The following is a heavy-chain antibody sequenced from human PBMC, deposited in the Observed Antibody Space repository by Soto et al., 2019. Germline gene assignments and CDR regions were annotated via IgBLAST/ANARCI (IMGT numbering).Heavy chain of an antibody. J-gene: IGHJ5*02. CDR2: ISAYNGNT. CDR3: ARDQGFRVVINSNWFDP. CDR1: GYTFSRYG. V-gene: IGHV1-18*01. D-gene: IGHD2-21*01. Sequence: SAKVSCKSSGYTFSRYGIMWVRQAPGQGLEWMGWISAYNGNTNSAEKLRGRLTMSTDASTTTAYMELRSLRSDDTAIYYCARDQGFRVVINSNWFDPWGQGTLVTVSS.